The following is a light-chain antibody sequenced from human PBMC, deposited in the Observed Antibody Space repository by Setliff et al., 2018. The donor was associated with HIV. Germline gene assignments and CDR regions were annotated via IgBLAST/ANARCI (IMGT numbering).Light chain of an antibody. Sequence: QSVLTQPASVSGSPGQSITISCTGTSSDVGDYNYVSWYQQHPGKAPKLMIYDVINRPSGVSNRFSGSKSGNTASLTISGLLAEDEADYYCCSYAGSRTFYVFGTGTKATVL. CDR1: SSDVGDYNY. CDR3: CSYAGSRTFYV. CDR2: DVI. J-gene: IGLJ1*01. V-gene: IGLV2-14*03.